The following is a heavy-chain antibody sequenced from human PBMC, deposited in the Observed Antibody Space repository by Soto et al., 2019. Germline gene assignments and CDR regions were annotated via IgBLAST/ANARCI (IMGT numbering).Heavy chain of an antibody. CDR3: AREMVRGVNYFDY. CDR2: IYYSGST. Sequence: SETLSLTCTVSGGSISSGGYYWSWIRQHPGKGLEWIGYIYYSGSTYYNPSLKSRVTISVDTSKNQFSLKLSSVTAADTAVYYCAREMVRGVNYFDYWGQGTLVTVSS. V-gene: IGHV4-31*03. D-gene: IGHD3-10*01. CDR1: GGSISSGGYY. J-gene: IGHJ4*02.